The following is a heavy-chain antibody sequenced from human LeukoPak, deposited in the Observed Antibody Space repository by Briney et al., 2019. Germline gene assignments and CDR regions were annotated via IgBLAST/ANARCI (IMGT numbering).Heavy chain of an antibody. D-gene: IGHD2-2*01. CDR1: AYTFTGYY. CDR2: INPNSGGT. CDR3: ASISPDIVVVPAAIGDPDAFDI. J-gene: IGHJ3*02. V-gene: IGHV1-2*02. Sequence: GASVKVSCKASAYTFTGYYMHWVRQAPGQGLEWMGWINPNSGGTNYAQKFQGRVTMTRDTSISTAYMELSSLRSDDTAVYYCASISPDIVVVPAAIGDPDAFDIWGQGTMVTVSS.